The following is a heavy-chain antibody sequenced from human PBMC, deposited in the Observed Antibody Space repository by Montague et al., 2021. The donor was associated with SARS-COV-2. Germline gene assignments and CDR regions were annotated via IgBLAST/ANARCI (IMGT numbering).Heavy chain of an antibody. Sequence: SETLSLTCAVYGGSFSDYFWTWIRQPPGKGLEWIGNIYSSGSTYYHPSLKSRLIMSVDTSKNQFHLSLNAVTAADTAVYFCAKYLGLGSQTYDYYGLDLWGQGTTVIVSS. CDR2: IYSSGST. CDR3: AKYLGLGSQTYDYYGLDL. V-gene: IGHV4-34*10. J-gene: IGHJ6*02. D-gene: IGHD3-10*01. CDR1: GGSFSDYF.